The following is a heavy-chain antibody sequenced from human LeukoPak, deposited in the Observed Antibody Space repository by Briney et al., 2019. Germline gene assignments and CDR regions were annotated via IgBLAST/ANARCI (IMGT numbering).Heavy chain of an antibody. CDR3: AKADSSGYYPIFDY. V-gene: IGHV3-23*01. CDR2: ISGSGGST. J-gene: IGHJ4*02. D-gene: IGHD3-22*01. Sequence: GGSLRLSCAASGFTFSSYGMSWVRQAPGKGLEWVSAISGSGGSTYYADSVKGRFTISRDNSKNTLYLQMNSLRAEDTAVYYCAKADSSGYYPIFDYWGQGTLVTVSS. CDR1: GFTFSSYG.